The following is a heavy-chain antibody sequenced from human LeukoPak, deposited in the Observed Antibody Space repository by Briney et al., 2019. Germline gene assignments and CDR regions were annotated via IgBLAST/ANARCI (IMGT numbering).Heavy chain of an antibody. D-gene: IGHD3-10*01. CDR3: AKDGGSLVRGVIIGEIYYFDY. J-gene: IGHJ4*02. CDR1: GFTFDDYA. V-gene: IGHV3-43*02. CDR2: ISGDGGST. Sequence: GGSLRLSCAASGFTFDDYAMHWVRHAPGKGLEWVSLISGDGGSTYYADSVKGRFTISRDNSKNSLYLQMNSLRTEDTALYYCAKDGGSLVRGVIIGEIYYFDYWGQGTLVTVSS.